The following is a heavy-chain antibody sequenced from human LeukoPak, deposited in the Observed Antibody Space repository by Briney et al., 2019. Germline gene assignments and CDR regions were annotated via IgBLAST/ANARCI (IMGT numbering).Heavy chain of an antibody. V-gene: IGHV4-39*01. D-gene: IGHD3-3*01. CDR3: VGGGPEWLEAFDI. Sequence: SETLSLTCTVSGGSISSSSYYWGWIRQPPGKGLEWIGSIYYSGSTYYSPSLKSRVTISVDTSKNQFSLKLSSVTAADTAVYYCVGGGPEWLEAFDIWGQGTMVTVSS. J-gene: IGHJ3*02. CDR1: GGSISSSSYY. CDR2: IYYSGST.